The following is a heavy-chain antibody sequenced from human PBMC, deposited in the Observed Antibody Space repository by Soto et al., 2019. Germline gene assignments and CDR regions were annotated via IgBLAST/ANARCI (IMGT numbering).Heavy chain of an antibody. D-gene: IGHD3-16*01. Sequence: PGESLKISCKGSGYSFTSYWISWVRQMPGKGLEWMGRIDPSDSYTNYSPSFQGHVTISADKSISTAYLQWSSLKASDTAMYYCAGHGMISRPECGMDVWGQGITVTVSS. CDR2: IDPSDSYT. V-gene: IGHV5-10-1*01. CDR1: GYSFTSYW. CDR3: AGHGMISRPECGMDV. J-gene: IGHJ6*02.